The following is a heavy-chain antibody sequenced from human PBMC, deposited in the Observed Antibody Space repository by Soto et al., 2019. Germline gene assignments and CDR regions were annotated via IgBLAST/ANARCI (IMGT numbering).Heavy chain of an antibody. D-gene: IGHD2-15*01. V-gene: IGHV3-30*14. CDR1: GFTVSSNY. CDR3: ARDGWSAGHAAH. Sequence: PGGSLRLSCAASGFTVSSNYMSWVRQAPGKGLEWVSVISYDGSNKYYADSVKGRFTISRDNSKNTLDLQMNSLRAEDTAVYYCARDGWSAGHAAHWGQGTLVTVSS. CDR2: ISYDGSNK. J-gene: IGHJ4*02.